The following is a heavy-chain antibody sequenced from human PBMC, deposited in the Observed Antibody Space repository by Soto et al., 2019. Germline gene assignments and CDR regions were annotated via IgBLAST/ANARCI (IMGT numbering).Heavy chain of an antibody. J-gene: IGHJ5*02. CDR1: GGSITSGGYY. CDR2: IYYSGFT. V-gene: IGHV4-31*03. Sequence: QVQLQESGPGLVKPSHTLSLTCTVSGGSITSGGYYWSWIRQHPGKGLEWIGYIYYSGFTYYNSSRKSRVTISVDTSKHPFSLKRSYVTAAETAVDYCARSVFPWGQGTLVTVS. CDR3: ARSVFP.